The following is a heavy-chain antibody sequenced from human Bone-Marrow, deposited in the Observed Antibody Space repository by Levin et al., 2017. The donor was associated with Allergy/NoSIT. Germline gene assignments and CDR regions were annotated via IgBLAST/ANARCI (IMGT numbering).Heavy chain of an antibody. CDR3: ARVGDYDILTGKNYYYYYYMDV. V-gene: IGHV3-30-3*01. CDR1: GFTFSSYA. J-gene: IGHJ6*03. Sequence: PGGSLRLSCAASGFTFSSYAMHWVRQAPGKGLEWVAVISYDGSNKYYADSVKGRFTISRDNSKNTLYLQMNSLRAEDTAVYYCARVGDYDILTGKNYYYYYYMDVWGKGTTVTVSS. D-gene: IGHD3-9*01. CDR2: ISYDGSNK.